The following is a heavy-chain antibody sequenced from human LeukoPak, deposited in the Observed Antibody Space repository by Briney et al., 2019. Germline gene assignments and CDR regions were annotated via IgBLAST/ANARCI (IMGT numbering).Heavy chain of an antibody. CDR2: IYYSGST. CDR3: ARDIFGSPPVRCTNGVCSYFDY. CDR1: GGSISSSSYY. Sequence: SETLSLTCTVSGGSISSSSYYWGWIRQPPGKGLEWIGSIYYSGSTYYNPSLKSRVTISVDTSKNQFSLKLSSVTAADTAVYYCARDIFGSPPVRCTNGVCSYFDYWGQGTLVTVSS. D-gene: IGHD2-8*01. J-gene: IGHJ4*02. V-gene: IGHV4-39*07.